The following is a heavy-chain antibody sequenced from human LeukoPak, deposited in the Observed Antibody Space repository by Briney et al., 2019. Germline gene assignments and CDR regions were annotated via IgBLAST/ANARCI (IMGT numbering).Heavy chain of an antibody. D-gene: IGHD2-15*01. CDR3: AREYCSGGSCPTDAFDI. CDR2: IIPIFGTA. J-gene: IGHJ3*02. CDR1: GYTFASYG. Sequence: ASVKVSCKASGYTFASYGISWVRQAPGQGLEWMGGIIPIFGTANYAQKFQGRVTITADESMSTAYMELSSLRSEDTAVYYCAREYCSGGSCPTDAFDIWGQGTMVTVSS. V-gene: IGHV1-69*13.